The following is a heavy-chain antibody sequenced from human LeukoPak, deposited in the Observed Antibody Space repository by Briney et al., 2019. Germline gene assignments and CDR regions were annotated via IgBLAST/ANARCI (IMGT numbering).Heavy chain of an antibody. D-gene: IGHD6-13*01. Sequence: PGGSLRLSCAASGLTFSSFVMNWVRQAPGKGLEWVSSIGGSGGGTYYADSVKGRFTISRDNSKNTLYLLMNTLRGDDTAVYYCAKISGSGSSHSDSWGQGTLVTVSS. J-gene: IGHJ4*02. CDR2: IGGSGGGT. CDR1: GLTFSSFV. CDR3: AKISGSGSSHSDS. V-gene: IGHV3-23*01.